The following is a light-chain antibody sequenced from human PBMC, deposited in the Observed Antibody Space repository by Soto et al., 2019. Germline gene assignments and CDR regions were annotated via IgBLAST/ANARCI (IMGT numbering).Light chain of an antibody. CDR1: SSNIGSNT. CDR3: ATWDDSLDGYV. CDR2: SHN. Sequence: QTVVTQPPSASGTPGQRVIISCSGSSSNIGSNTVNWYQQLPGTAPKLLIYSHNQRPSGVPDRFSGSKSGTSASLAISGLQSEDEADYYCATWDDSLDGYVFGTGTKLTVL. V-gene: IGLV1-44*01. J-gene: IGLJ1*01.